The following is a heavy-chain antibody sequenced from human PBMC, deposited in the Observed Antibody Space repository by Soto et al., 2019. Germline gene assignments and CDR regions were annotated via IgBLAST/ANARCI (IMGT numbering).Heavy chain of an antibody. J-gene: IGHJ4*02. CDR3: ARASDIVLVPAAMPLDY. CDR1: GGSISSSNW. D-gene: IGHD2-2*01. V-gene: IGHV4-4*02. Sequence: PSETLSLTCAVSGGSISSSNWWSWVRQPPGKGLEWIGEIYHSGSTNYNPSLKSRVTISVDKSKNQFSLKLSSVTAADTAVYYCARASDIVLVPAAMPLDYWGQGTLVTVSS. CDR2: IYHSGST.